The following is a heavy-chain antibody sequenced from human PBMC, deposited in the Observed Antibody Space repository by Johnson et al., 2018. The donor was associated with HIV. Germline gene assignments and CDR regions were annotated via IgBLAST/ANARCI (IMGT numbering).Heavy chain of an antibody. J-gene: IGHJ3*02. CDR3: ASSWCNAFDI. CDR1: GFTFSDYY. V-gene: IGHV3-11*04. Sequence: QVQLVESGGGLVKPGGSLRLSCAASGFTFSDYYMSWIRQAPGKGLEWVSYISSSGSTIYYADSVKGRFTISRDNSKKTLYLQMNSLGDEDTAVYYSASSWCNAFDIWGQGTMVTVSS. CDR2: ISSSGSTI. D-gene: IGHD2-8*02.